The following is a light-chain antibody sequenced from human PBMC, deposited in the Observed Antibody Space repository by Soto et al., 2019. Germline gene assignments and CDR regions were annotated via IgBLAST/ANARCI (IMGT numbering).Light chain of an antibody. CDR1: SSDVGGYNY. CDR3: SSYTSSSTL. Sequence: QSALTQPASVSGSPGQSITISCTGTSSDVGGYNYVSWYQQHPGKAPKLMIYDVSNRPSGVSNRFSVSKSGNTASLTISGLQAEDEADYYCSSYTSSSTLLGGGTKLTVL. CDR2: DVS. J-gene: IGLJ2*01. V-gene: IGLV2-14*01.